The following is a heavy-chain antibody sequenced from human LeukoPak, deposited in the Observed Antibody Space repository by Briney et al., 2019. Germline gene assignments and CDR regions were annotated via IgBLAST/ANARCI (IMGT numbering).Heavy chain of an antibody. Sequence: GGSLRLSCAASGSTFSSYWMHWVRQAPGKGLVWVSRINPDGSSANYADSVKGRITISKDNAKNTLYLQMNSLRAEDTAVYYCARFRVAAATTVFDYWGQGTLVTVSS. CDR3: ARFRVAAATTVFDY. J-gene: IGHJ4*02. D-gene: IGHD2-15*01. CDR2: INPDGSSA. CDR1: GSTFSSYW. V-gene: IGHV3-74*01.